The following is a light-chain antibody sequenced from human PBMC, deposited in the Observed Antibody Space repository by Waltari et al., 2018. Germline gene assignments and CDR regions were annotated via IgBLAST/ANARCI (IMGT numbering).Light chain of an antibody. J-gene: IGKJ1*01. CDR2: ETS. CDR3: HQYNNWPPWT. Sequence: ETVMTQSPATLFVSPGERATLSCRASQSVSRNLAWYQQKPGQAPRLLIYETSTRATGIPARFSGSGSGTEFTLTISSLQSEDVAIDHCHQYNNWPPWTFGQGTKVEIK. CDR1: QSVSRN. V-gene: IGKV3-15*01.